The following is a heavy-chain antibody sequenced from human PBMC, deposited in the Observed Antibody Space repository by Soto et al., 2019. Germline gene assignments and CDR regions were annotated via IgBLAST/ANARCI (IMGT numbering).Heavy chain of an antibody. Sequence: EVQLVESGGGLVKPGGSLRLSCAASGFTFSSYSMNWVRQAPGKGLEWVSTISSRNNDMYYVDSVKGRFTISRDNARNSVYLQMNSLRAHDTAVYYCARDVNGGFCGAWGQGTVVTVSS. J-gene: IGHJ5*02. D-gene: IGHD2-21*01. CDR1: GFTFSSYS. V-gene: IGHV3-21*01. CDR2: ISSRNNDM. CDR3: ARDVNGGFCGA.